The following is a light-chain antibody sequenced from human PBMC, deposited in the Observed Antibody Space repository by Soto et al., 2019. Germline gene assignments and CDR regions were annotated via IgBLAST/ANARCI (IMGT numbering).Light chain of an antibody. CDR2: AVT. CDR3: SSYTSSSILYV. J-gene: IGLJ1*01. V-gene: IGLV2-14*01. Sequence: QSALTQPASVSGSPGQSITISCTGTSSDVGGYNYVSWYQQHPGKAPKLMIYAVTDRPSGVSSRFSGSKSGNTASLTISGLQAEDEADYYCSSYTSSSILYVFGTGTKVTVL. CDR1: SSDVGGYNY.